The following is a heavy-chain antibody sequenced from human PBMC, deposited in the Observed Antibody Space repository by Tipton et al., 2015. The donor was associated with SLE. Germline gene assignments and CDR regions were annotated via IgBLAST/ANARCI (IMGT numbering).Heavy chain of an antibody. D-gene: IGHD3-10*01. CDR2: ANRNAGT. Sequence: TLSLTCTVSGASTNTKYWTWIRQSPGKGLERIGYANRNAGTKIKSSLERRVNISLDTSRSQVYLRLSSVTDADTALYYCHGGASHYYGSGRFSRGDYSDIDVLGQGTTVTVSS. CDR3: HGGASHYYGSGRFSRGDYSDIDV. CDR1: GASTNTKY. V-gene: IGHV4-59*13. J-gene: IGHJ6*02.